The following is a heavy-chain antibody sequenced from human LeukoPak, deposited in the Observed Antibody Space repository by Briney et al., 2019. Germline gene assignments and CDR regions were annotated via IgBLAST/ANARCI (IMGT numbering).Heavy chain of an antibody. D-gene: IGHD1-14*01. CDR3: ATGPGAPDY. CDR1: GYTFTSDY. V-gene: IGHV1-46*01. CDR2: INPSGGSA. J-gene: IGHJ4*02. Sequence: ASVKVSCKASGYTFTSDYMHWVRQAPGQGLEWMGIINPSGGSASYAQKFQGRVTMTEDTSTDTAYMELSSLRSEDTAVYYCATGPGAPDYWGQGTLVTVSS.